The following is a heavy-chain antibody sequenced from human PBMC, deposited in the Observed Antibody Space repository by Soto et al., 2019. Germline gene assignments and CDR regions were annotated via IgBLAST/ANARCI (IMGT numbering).Heavy chain of an antibody. V-gene: IGHV1-69*08. CDR3: AREGQLVPQFDY. Sequence: QVQLVQSGAEVKKPGSSVKVSCKASGGTFSSYTISWVRQAPGQGLEWMGRIIPILGIANYAQKCQGRVTITADKSTSTAYMELSSLRSEDTAVYYCAREGQLVPQFDYWGQGTLVTVSS. J-gene: IGHJ4*02. D-gene: IGHD6-6*01. CDR2: IIPILGIA. CDR1: GGTFSSYT.